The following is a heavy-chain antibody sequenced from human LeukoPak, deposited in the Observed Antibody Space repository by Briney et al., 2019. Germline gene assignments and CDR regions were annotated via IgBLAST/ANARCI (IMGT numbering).Heavy chain of an antibody. CDR1: GYTFTSYG. V-gene: IGHV1-18*01. Sequence: GPVKVSCKASGYTFTSYGISWVRQAPGQGLEWMGWISAYNGNTNYAQKLQGRVTMTTDTSTSTAYMELRSLRSDDTAVYYCARFTPSSGSVAYGMDVWGQGTTVTVSS. CDR3: ARFTPSSGSVAYGMDV. D-gene: IGHD3-10*01. CDR2: ISAYNGNT. J-gene: IGHJ6*02.